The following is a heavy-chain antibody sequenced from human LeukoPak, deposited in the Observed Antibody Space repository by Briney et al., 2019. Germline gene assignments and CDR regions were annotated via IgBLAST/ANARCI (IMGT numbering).Heavy chain of an antibody. V-gene: IGHV1-2*02. CDR3: ARGCSGGICYFIH. D-gene: IGHD2-15*01. Sequence: GASVKVSCKASGYTFTGYDMHWVRQAPGQGLEWMGWINPNSGGTNYAQKFQGRVTMTRDTSISTAYMELSRLRFDDTAVYYCARGCSGGICYFIHWGQGTLVTVSS. CDR2: INPNSGGT. CDR1: GYTFTGYD. J-gene: IGHJ4*02.